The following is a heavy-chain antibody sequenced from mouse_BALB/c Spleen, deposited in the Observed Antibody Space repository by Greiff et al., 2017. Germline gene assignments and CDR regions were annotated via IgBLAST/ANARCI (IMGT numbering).Heavy chain of an antibody. J-gene: IGHJ3*01. CDR2: ISYSGST. D-gene: IGHD2-10*02. V-gene: IGHV3-8*02. Sequence: EVKLMESGPSLVKPSQTLSLTCSVTGDSITSGYWNWIRKFPGNKLEYMGYISYSGSTYYNPSLKSRISITRDTSKNQYYLQLNSVTTEDTATYYCAREEKRYGNGFAYWGQGTLVTVSA. CDR1: GDSITSGY. CDR3: AREEKRYGNGFAY.